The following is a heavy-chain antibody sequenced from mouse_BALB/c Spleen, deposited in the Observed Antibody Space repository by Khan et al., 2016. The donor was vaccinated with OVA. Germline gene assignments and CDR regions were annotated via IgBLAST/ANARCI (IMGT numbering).Heavy chain of an antibody. D-gene: IGHD3-1*01. CDR2: IDPANGNT. CDR3: ARGAPGLAWFAY. J-gene: IGHJ3*01. Sequence: VQLQQSGAELVKPGASVKLSCTASGFNIKDTYMHWVKQRPEQDLEWIGRIDPANGNTKYDPKFQGKATITADTSSNTAYLHSSSLTSEDTAVYYCARGAPGLAWFAYWGQGTLVTVSA. CDR1: GFNIKDTY. V-gene: IGHV14-3*02.